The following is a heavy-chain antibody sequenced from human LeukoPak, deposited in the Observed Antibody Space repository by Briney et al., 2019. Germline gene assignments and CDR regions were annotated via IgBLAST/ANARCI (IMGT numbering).Heavy chain of an antibody. CDR3: ARTYYDLYYYGMDV. V-gene: IGHV4-34*01. CDR1: GGSFSGYY. D-gene: IGHD3-3*01. J-gene: IGHJ6*02. CDR2: INHSGST. Sequence: SETLSLTCAVYGGSFSGYYWSWIRQPPGKGLEWIGEINHSGSTNYNPSLKSRVTISVDTSKNQFSLKLSSVTAADTAVYYCARTYYDLYYYGMDVWGQGTTVTVSS.